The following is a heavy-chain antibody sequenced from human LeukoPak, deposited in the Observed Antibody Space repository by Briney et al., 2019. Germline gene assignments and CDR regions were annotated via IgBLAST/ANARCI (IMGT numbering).Heavy chain of an antibody. CDR1: GFIFKKYW. D-gene: IGHD1-26*01. CDR3: ASGGEPRWD. J-gene: IGHJ4*02. CDR2: IKEDGSET. V-gene: IGHV3-7*03. Sequence: GSLRLSCVASGFIFKKYWMNWVRQVPGKGLECLANIKEDGSETYYADSVKGRFTISRDNAKNSLFLQMNSLRAEDTGVYYCASGGEPRWDCGQGTLVTVSS.